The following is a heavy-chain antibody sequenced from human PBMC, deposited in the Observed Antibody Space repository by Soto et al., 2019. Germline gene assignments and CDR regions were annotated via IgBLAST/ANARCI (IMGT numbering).Heavy chain of an antibody. Sequence: GESLKISCKGSGYSFTSYWIGWVRQMPGKGLEWMGIIYPGDSDTRYSPSFQGQVTISADKSISTAYLQWSSLKASDTAMYYCARHDRFGELLYYYYYMDVWGKGTTVTVSS. J-gene: IGHJ6*03. CDR2: IYPGDSDT. V-gene: IGHV5-51*01. D-gene: IGHD3-10*01. CDR1: GYSFTSYW. CDR3: ARHDRFGELLYYYYYMDV.